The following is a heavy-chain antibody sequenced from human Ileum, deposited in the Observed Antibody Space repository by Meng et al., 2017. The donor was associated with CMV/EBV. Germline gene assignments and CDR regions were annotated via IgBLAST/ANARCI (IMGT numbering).Heavy chain of an antibody. Sequence: GGSLRLSCVASGFTFSDFGIHWVRQAPGKGLEWVASMRYDGTNEYYMDSVKGRFIISRDTPKNTVYLHMESLRLEDPGLYYCARDPHEFWNPYFLDSWGQGTLVTVSS. J-gene: IGHJ4*02. CDR1: GFTFSDFG. D-gene: IGHD3/OR15-3a*01. V-gene: IGHV3-30*02. CDR2: MRYDGTNE. CDR3: ARDPHEFWNPYFLDS.